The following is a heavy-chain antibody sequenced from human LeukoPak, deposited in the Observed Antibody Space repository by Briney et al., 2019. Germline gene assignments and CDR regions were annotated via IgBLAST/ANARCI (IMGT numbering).Heavy chain of an antibody. CDR1: GFTFSSYG. D-gene: IGHD1-26*01. CDR3: AKDRVDEVGATNYFDY. Sequence: GRSLRLSCAASGFTFSSYGVHWVRQAPGKGLEWVAVISYDGSNKYYADSVKGRFTISRDNSKNTLYLQMNSLRAEDTAVYYCAKDRVDEVGATNYFDYWGQGTLVTVSS. J-gene: IGHJ4*02. V-gene: IGHV3-30*18. CDR2: ISYDGSNK.